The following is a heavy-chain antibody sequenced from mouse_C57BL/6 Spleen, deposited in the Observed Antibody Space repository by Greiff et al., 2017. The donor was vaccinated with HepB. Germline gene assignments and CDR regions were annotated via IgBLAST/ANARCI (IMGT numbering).Heavy chain of an antibody. CDR2: IDPETGGT. CDR3: TREGSYYGNSDY. Sequence: QVQLKESGAELVRPGASVTLSCKASGYTFTDYEMHWVKQTPVHGLEWIGAIDPETGGTAYNQKFKGKAILTADKSSSTAYMELRSLTSEDSAVYYCTREGSYYGNSDYWGQGTTLTVSS. J-gene: IGHJ2*01. V-gene: IGHV1-15*01. CDR1: GYTFTDYE. D-gene: IGHD2-1*01.